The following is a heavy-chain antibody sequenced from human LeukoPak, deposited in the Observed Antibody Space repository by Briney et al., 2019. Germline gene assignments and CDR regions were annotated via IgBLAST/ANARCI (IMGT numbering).Heavy chain of an antibody. CDR2: VYYSGST. D-gene: IGHD2-15*01. Sequence: SETLSLTCVVSGGSVSGYYWGWIRQPPGRGLEWIGYVYYSGSTNYNPSFKSRITISADTSRNQFSLQLSSVTAADTAVYYCARIHRYCSGGACYVLDNWGQGTLVAVSS. V-gene: IGHV4-59*02. CDR1: GGSVSGYY. CDR3: ARIHRYCSGGACYVLDN. J-gene: IGHJ4*02.